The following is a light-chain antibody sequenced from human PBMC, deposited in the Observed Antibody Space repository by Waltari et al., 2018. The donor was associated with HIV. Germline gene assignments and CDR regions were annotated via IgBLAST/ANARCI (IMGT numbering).Light chain of an antibody. Sequence: SYELTQPPSVSVSPGQTARITCSGDALPKKYAYWYQQKSGQAPVLVIYEDSKRPSGIPEIFSGSTSGTMATLIISGAQVEDEADYYCYSTDSSGNYRMFGGGTKLTVL. CDR1: ALPKKY. V-gene: IGLV3-10*01. J-gene: IGLJ3*02. CDR2: EDS. CDR3: YSTDSSGNYRM.